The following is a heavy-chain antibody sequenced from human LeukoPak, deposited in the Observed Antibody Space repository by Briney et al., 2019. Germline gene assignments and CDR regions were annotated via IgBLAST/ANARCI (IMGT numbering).Heavy chain of an antibody. J-gene: IGHJ4*02. CDR1: GFTFSSYE. D-gene: IGHD3-3*02. Sequence: GGSLRLSCAASGFTFSSYEMNWVRQAPGKGLEWVSYISSSGSTIYYADSVKGRFTISRDNAMNSLYLQMNSLRPEDTAVYYCVKVLGAYIADYWGQGTLVTVSS. CDR2: ISSSGSTI. CDR3: VKVLGAYIADY. V-gene: IGHV3-48*03.